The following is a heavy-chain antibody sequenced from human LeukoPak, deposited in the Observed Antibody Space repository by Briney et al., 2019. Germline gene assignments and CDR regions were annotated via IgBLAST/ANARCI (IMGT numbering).Heavy chain of an antibody. V-gene: IGHV3-23*01. D-gene: IGHD6-6*01. J-gene: IGHJ4*02. Sequence: PGGSLRLSCAASGFTLSSCAMSWGPQAPGKGLVWVSGISDSGVTTYHADSVKGRFTISRDNANNSLYLQMNSLRAEDTAVYYCARDLEYTTSSGDYWGQGTLVIVSS. CDR3: ARDLEYTTSSGDY. CDR2: ISDSGVTT. CDR1: GFTLSSCA.